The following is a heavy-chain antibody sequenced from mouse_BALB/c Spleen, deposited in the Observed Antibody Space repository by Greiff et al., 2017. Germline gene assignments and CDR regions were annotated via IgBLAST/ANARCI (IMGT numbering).Heavy chain of an antibody. CDR1: GFAFSSYD. J-gene: IGHJ4*01. Sequence: EVQRVESGGGLVKPGGSLKLSCAASGFAFSSYDMSWVRQTPEKRLEWVAYISSGGGSTYYPDTVKGRFTISRDNAKNTLYLQMSSLKSEDTAMYYCTRHRYGYDRYYAMDYWGQGTSVTVSA. CDR2: ISSGGGST. D-gene: IGHD2-2*01. CDR3: TRHRYGYDRYYAMDY. V-gene: IGHV5-12-1*01.